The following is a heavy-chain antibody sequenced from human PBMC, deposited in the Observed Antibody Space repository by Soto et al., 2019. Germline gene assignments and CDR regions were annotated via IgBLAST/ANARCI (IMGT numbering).Heavy chain of an antibody. Sequence: SETLSRTCAVYGGSFSCYYWSWIRQPPGKGLELIGEINPSGSTNYNPSLKSRVTISVDTSKNQFSLKLSSVTAADTAVYYCARGLSYYYGSGTPQGSWFDPWGQGTLVTVSS. CDR1: GGSFSCYY. J-gene: IGHJ5*02. D-gene: IGHD3-10*01. V-gene: IGHV4-34*01. CDR2: INPSGST. CDR3: ARGLSYYYGSGTPQGSWFDP.